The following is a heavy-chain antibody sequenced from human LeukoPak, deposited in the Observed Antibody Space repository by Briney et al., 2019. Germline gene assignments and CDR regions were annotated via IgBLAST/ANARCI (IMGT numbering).Heavy chain of an antibody. CDR1: GFTFSSYW. D-gene: IGHD2-21*01. CDR2: INGDGSST. V-gene: IGHV3-74*01. CDR3: ARGPYSLTTACDI. Sequence: GGSLRLSCEGSGFTFSSYWMHWVRQAPGKGLVWVSRINGDGSSTSYVDSVRGRFTISRDNANNTLYLQMNTLRAEDAAVYYCARGPYSLTTACDIWGQGTAVTVSS. J-gene: IGHJ3*02.